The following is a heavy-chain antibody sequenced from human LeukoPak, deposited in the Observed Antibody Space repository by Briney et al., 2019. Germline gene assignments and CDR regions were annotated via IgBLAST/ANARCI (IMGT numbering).Heavy chain of an antibody. CDR2: IRGKGNNYAT. V-gene: IGHV3-73*01. J-gene: IGHJ3*01. CDR1: GFTFSGST. Sequence: GGSLRLSCAASGFTFSGSTMHWVRQASGKGLEWVGRIRGKGNNYATAYAASVKGRFTISREDSKNMAYLQMSRLKTEDTAVYYCTGGIVGASDAFDVWGQGTMVTVSA. D-gene: IGHD1-26*01. CDR3: TGGIVGASDAFDV.